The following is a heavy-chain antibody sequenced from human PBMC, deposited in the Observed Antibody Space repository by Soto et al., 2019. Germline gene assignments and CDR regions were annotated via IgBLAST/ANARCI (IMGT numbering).Heavy chain of an antibody. CDR1: GYTFTSYY. CDR3: ARGVYYDFWSGYSEPITYYYYYMDV. J-gene: IGHJ6*03. V-gene: IGHV1-46*03. Sequence: ASVKVSCKASGYTFTSYYMHWVRQAPGQGLEWMGIINPSGGSTSYAQKFQGRVTMTRDTSTSTVYMELSSLRSEDTAVYYCARGVYYDFWSGYSEPITYYYYYMDVWGKGTTVTVS. D-gene: IGHD3-3*01. CDR2: INPSGGST.